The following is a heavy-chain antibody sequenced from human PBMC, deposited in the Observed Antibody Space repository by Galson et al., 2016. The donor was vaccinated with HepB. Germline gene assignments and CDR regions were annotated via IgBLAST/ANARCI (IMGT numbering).Heavy chain of an antibody. D-gene: IGHD3-10*01. V-gene: IGHV4-61*01. CDR3: ARDPLHNYGPGNFWYGAFDI. Sequence: SETLSLTCTVSGGSVSSGSYSWSWIRQPPGKGLEWIGYFFYSGNTKYNPSLKSRVTISVDTSKNQFSLKVKSVIAADTAMYYCARDPLHNYGPGNFWYGAFDIWGQGTMVTVSS. J-gene: IGHJ3*02. CDR2: FFYSGNT. CDR1: GGSVSSGSYS.